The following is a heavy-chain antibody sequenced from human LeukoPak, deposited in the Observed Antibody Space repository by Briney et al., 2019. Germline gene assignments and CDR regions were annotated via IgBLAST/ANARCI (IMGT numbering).Heavy chain of an antibody. CDR2: IPYDGSDK. D-gene: IGHD3-3*01. J-gene: IGHJ6*03. Sequence: PGGALRLSCSASGFTFSAFGMHWVRQAPGKGLGWVTFIPYDGSDKYYADSVKGRFTSSRDNSKNKLDLQMNSLRAEDRAVYYCAKGPYYDFRRVYYYYMDVWGKGTTVTVSS. V-gene: IGHV3-30*02. CDR3: AKGPYYDFRRVYYYYMDV. CDR1: GFTFSAFG.